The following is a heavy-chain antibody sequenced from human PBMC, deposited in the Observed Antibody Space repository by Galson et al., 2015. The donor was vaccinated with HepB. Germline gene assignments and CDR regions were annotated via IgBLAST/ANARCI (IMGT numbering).Heavy chain of an antibody. D-gene: IGHD4-11*01. CDR2: IIPILGIA. Sequence: SVKVSCKASGGTFSSYAISWVRQAPGQGLEWMGGIIPILGIANYAQKFQGRVTITADKSTSTAYMELSSLRSEDTAVYYCARDCRDYSNHYNYYMDVWGKGTTVTVSS. CDR1: GGTFSSYA. CDR3: ARDCRDYSNHYNYYMDV. J-gene: IGHJ6*03. V-gene: IGHV1-69*10.